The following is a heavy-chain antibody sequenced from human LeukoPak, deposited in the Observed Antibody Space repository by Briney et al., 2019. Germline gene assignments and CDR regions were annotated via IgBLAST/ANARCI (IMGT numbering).Heavy chain of an antibody. J-gene: IGHJ6*04. CDR1: GFTFSSYG. D-gene: IGHD3-10*01. CDR2: IHYDGSNK. CDR3: AKPPLWFGEPWSMDV. V-gene: IGHV3-30*02. Sequence: PGGSLRLSCAASGFTFSSYGMHWVRQAPGKGLEWVAFIHYDGSNKYYADSVKGRFTLSRDNSKNTLYLQTNSLRAEDTAVYYCAKPPLWFGEPWSMDVWGKGTTVTISS.